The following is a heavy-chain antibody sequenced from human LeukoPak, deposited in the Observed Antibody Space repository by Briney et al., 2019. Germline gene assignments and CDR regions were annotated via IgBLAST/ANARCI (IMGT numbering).Heavy chain of an antibody. Sequence: ASVKVSCKASGYTFTSYYMHWVRQAPGQGLEWMGIINPSGGSTSYAQKFQGRVTMTRDTSTSTVYMELSSLRSEDTAVYCCAREPVDQGAFDIWGQGTMVTVSS. CDR1: GYTFTSYY. V-gene: IGHV1-46*01. J-gene: IGHJ3*02. D-gene: IGHD6-19*01. CDR3: AREPVDQGAFDI. CDR2: INPSGGST.